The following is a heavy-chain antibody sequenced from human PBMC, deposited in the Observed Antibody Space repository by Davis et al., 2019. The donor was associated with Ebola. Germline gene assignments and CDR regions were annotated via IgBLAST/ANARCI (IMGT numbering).Heavy chain of an antibody. CDR3: AATGWLQLRVDY. D-gene: IGHD5-24*01. CDR1: GFTFSSYA. CDR2: ISGSGGST. J-gene: IGHJ4*02. Sequence: GGPLRPPCPASGFTFSSYALSWVRQPPGKGLEWVSAISGSGGSTYYADSVKGRSTTPTDNPKNTLYLQMNSLRAEDTAVYYCAATGWLQLRVDYWGQGTLVTVSS. V-gene: IGHV3-23*01.